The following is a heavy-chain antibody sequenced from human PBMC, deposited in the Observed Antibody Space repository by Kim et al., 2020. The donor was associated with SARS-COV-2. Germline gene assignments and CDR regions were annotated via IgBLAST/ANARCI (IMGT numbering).Heavy chain of an antibody. V-gene: IGHV5-10-1*01. Sequence: GESLKISCKGSGYSFTSYWISWVRQMPGKGLEWMGRIDPSDSYTNYSPSFQGHVTISADKSISTAYLQWSSLKASDTAMYYCARHGVRFPRRPVNFDYWGQGTLVTVSS. J-gene: IGHJ4*02. CDR2: IDPSDSYT. CDR1: GYSFTSYW. CDR3: ARHGVRFPRRPVNFDY. D-gene: IGHD3-3*01.